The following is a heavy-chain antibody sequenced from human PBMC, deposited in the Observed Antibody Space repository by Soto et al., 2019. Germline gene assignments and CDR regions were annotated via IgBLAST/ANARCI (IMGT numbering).Heavy chain of an antibody. V-gene: IGHV1-2*02. CDR1: RYTFTSYD. CDR3: ARRSSTYLNEIIYDP. CDR2: IKTDSGDT. D-gene: IGHD2-2*01. Sequence: GASVKVSCKASRYTFTSYDIFWVRQSPGQGLEWMGWIKTDSGDTHYAQNFQGRVTMTRDTSISTAYMELKNLLSDDTAVYYCARRSSTYLNEIIYDPWGQGTLVTVSS. J-gene: IGHJ5*02.